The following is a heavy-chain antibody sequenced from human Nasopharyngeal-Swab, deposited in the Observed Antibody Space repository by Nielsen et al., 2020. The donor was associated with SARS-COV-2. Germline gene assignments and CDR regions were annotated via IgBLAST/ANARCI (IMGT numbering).Heavy chain of an antibody. D-gene: IGHD4-17*01. CDR3: ARGRTTVTEYYYYYYFDV. CDR2: INPNSGGT. V-gene: IGHV1-2*06. J-gene: IGHJ6*03. Sequence: WVRQAPGQGLEWMGRINPNSGGTNYAQKFQGRVTVTRDTSISAAYMELSRLRSDDTAAYYCARGRTTVTEYYYYYYFDVWGKGTTVTVSS.